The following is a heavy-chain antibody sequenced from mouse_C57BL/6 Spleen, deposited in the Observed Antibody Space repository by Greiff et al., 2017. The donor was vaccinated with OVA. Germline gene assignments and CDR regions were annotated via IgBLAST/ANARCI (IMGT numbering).Heavy chain of an antibody. D-gene: IGHD2-1*01. Sequence: DVKLVESGGGLVKPGGSLKLSCAASGFTFSDYGMHWVRQAPEKGLEWVAYISSGSSTNYYADTVKGRFTISRDNAKNTLFLQMTSLRSEDTAMYYCARRSTMEYWGQGTTLTVSS. CDR2: ISSGSSTN. CDR1: GFTFSDYG. V-gene: IGHV5-17*01. CDR3: ARRSTMEY. J-gene: IGHJ2*01.